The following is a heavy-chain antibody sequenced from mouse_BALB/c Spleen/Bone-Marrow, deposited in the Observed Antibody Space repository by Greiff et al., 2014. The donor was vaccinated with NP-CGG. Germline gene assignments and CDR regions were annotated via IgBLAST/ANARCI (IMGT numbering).Heavy chain of an antibody. CDR2: ISSGSSTI. V-gene: IGHV5-17*02. CDR1: GFTFSSFG. CDR3: ARLRRYYGYFDY. Sequence: EVQVVESGGGLVQPGGSRKLSCAASGFTFSSFGVHWVRQAPEKGLEWVAYISSGSSTIYYADTVKGRFTISRDNPKNTLFLQMTSLRSEDTAMYYCARLRRYYGYFDYWGQGTTLTVSS. J-gene: IGHJ2*01. D-gene: IGHD1-1*01.